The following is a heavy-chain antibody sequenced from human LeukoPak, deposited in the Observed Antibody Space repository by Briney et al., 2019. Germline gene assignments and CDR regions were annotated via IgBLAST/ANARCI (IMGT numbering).Heavy chain of an antibody. V-gene: IGHV1-8*01. CDR1: GHTFTSYD. CDR3: ARRIAAAGVGIVY. J-gene: IGHJ4*02. Sequence: GASVKVSCKASGHTFTSYDINWVQQATGQGLEWMGWMNPDSGNTGYAQKFQGRVTMTRNPSISTAYMELSSLTSEDTAVYYCARRIAAAGVGIVYWGQGTLVTVSP. D-gene: IGHD6-13*01. CDR2: MNPDSGNT.